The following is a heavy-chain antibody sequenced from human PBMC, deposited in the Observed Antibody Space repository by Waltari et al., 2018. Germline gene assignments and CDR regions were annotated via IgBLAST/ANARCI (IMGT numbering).Heavy chain of an antibody. Sequence: QVQLVQSGAEVKKPGASVKVSCKASGYTFSDYAIHWVRQAPGQRPEWMGWINTGKGKREYSQEFQGRVTISRDTSASTVYMELSSLRSEDMAVYYCARANLFRSRGLTFDIWGQGTMVTVSS. CDR3: ARANLFRSRGLTFDI. CDR1: GYTFSDYA. CDR2: INTGKGKR. D-gene: IGHD3-3*01. V-gene: IGHV1-3*03. J-gene: IGHJ3*02.